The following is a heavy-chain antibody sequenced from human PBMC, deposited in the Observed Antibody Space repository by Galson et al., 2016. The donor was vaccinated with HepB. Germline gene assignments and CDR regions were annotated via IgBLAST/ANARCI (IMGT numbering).Heavy chain of an antibody. J-gene: IGHJ2*01. D-gene: IGHD4-11*01. CDR3: ARSDYSNYVLSWYFDL. CDR2: ISSTSSYT. CDR1: GFTFSDYY. V-gene: IGHV3-11*06. Sequence: SLRLSCAASGFTFSDYYMSWIRQAPGKGLEWVSNISSTSSYTNYADSVKGRFTISRANAKNSLYLQMNSLRAEDTAVYYCARSDYSNYVLSWYFDLWGRGTLVTVSS.